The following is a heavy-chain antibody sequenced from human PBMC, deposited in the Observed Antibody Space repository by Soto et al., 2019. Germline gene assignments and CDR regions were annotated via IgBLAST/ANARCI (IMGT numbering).Heavy chain of an antibody. D-gene: IGHD6-13*01. CDR1: GGSISSSNW. Sequence: SETLSLTCAVSGGSISSSNWWSWVRQPPGKGLEWMGEIYHSGSTNYNPSLKSRVTISVDKSKNQFSLKLSSVTAADTAVYYCARAGSSWDYYYGMDVWGQGTTVTVSS. J-gene: IGHJ6*02. V-gene: IGHV4-4*02. CDR2: IYHSGST. CDR3: ARAGSSWDYYYGMDV.